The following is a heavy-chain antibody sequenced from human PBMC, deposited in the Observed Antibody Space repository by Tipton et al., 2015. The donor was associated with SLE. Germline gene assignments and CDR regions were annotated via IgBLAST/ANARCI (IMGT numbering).Heavy chain of an antibody. D-gene: IGHD2-15*01. CDR3: ARSDIVVVVAATTAFDI. CDR2: IYYSGST. J-gene: IGHJ3*02. CDR1: GGSISSGGYY. Sequence: TLSLTCTVSGGSISSGGYYLSWIRQHPGKGLEWIGYIYYSGSTSYNPSLQSRVTISVDTSKNQFSLKLSSVTAADTAVYYCARSDIVVVVAATTAFDIWGQGTMVTVSS. V-gene: IGHV4-31*03.